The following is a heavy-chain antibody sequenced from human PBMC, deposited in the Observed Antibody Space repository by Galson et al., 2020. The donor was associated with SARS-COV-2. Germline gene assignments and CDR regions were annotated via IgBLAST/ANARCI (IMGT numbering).Heavy chain of an antibody. CDR2: IYYSGST. D-gene: IGHD4-17*01. CDR3: ARLDYGDYWGWFDP. Sequence: ASETLSLTCTVSGGSISSYYWSWIRQPPGKGLEWIGYIYYSGSTNYNPSLKSRVTISVDTSKNQFSLKLSSVTAADTAVYYSARLDYGDYWGWFDPWGQGTLVTVSS. V-gene: IGHV4-59*08. J-gene: IGHJ5*02. CDR1: GGSISSYY.